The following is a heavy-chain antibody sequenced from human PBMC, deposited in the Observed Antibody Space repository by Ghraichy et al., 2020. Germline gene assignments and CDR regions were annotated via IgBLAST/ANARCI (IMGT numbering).Heavy chain of an antibody. J-gene: IGHJ4*02. Sequence: SETLSLTCTVSGGSISSGGYYWSWIRQHPGKGLEWIGYIYYSGSTYYNPSLKSRVTISVDTSKNQFSLKLSSVTAADTAVYYCAREPSYYGSGTPDYWGQGTLVTVSS. CDR1: GGSISSGGYY. CDR3: AREPSYYGSGTPDY. D-gene: IGHD3-10*01. CDR2: IYYSGST. V-gene: IGHV4-31*03.